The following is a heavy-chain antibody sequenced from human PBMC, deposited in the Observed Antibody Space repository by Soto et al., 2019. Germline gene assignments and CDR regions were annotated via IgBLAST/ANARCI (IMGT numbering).Heavy chain of an antibody. D-gene: IGHD1-26*01. Sequence: SETLSLTCTVSGGSISSSSYYWGWIRQPPGKGLEWIGYIYHSGSTYYNPSLKSRVTISVDTSKNHFSLKLSSVTAADTAVYYCATQEVGGSYVYTFDPWGQGTLVTVSS. CDR1: GGSISSSSYY. CDR2: IYHSGST. V-gene: IGHV4-39*02. J-gene: IGHJ5*02. CDR3: ATQEVGGSYVYTFDP.